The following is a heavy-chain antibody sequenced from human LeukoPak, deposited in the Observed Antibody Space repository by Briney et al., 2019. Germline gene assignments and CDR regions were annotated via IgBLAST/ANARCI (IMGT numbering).Heavy chain of an antibody. CDR2: INAYNGNT. CDR1: GYTFTSYG. J-gene: IGHJ6*02. D-gene: IGHD5-12*01. CDR3: ASGRGYSGYDTEYYYYYGMDV. Sequence: ASVKVSCKASGYTFTSYGFSWVRQAPGQGLEWMGWINAYNGNTNYAQKLQGRVTMTTDTSTSTAYMELRSLRSDDTAVYYCASGRGYSGYDTEYYYYYGMDVWGQGTTVTVSS. V-gene: IGHV1-18*01.